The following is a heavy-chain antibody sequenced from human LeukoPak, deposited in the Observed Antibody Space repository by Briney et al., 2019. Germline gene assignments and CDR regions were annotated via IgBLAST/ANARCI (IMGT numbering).Heavy chain of an antibody. Sequence: SETLSLTCTVSGGSISSGGYYWSWIRQHPGKGLEWIGYIYYSGSTYYNPSLKSRVTISVDTFKNQFSLKLSSVTAADTAVYYCARAPQPRLAETRGFDYWGQGTLVTVSS. D-gene: IGHD3-10*01. V-gene: IGHV4-31*03. CDR2: IYYSGST. J-gene: IGHJ4*02. CDR1: GGSISSGGYY. CDR3: ARAPQPRLAETRGFDY.